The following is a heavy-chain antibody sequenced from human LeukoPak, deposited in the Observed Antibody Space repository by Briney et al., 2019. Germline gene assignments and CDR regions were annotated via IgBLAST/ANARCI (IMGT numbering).Heavy chain of an antibody. Sequence: GGSLRLSCAASRFTFSTYTMNWVRQAPGKGLEWVSYISGSGSTIYYGDSLEGRFTISRDNANNSLYLQINSLRVEDTAVYYCATLWDPVAGTTQPLLWGQGTLVTVSS. V-gene: IGHV3-48*04. CDR2: ISGSGSTI. D-gene: IGHD6-19*01. CDR1: RFTFSTYT. CDR3: ATLWDPVAGTTQPLL. J-gene: IGHJ4*02.